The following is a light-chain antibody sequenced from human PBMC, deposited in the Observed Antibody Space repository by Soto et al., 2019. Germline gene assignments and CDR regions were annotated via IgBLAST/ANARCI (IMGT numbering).Light chain of an antibody. V-gene: IGLV2-18*01. CDR3: SLYPGDRTYV. CDR1: SSDFGSYNR. CDR2: VVS. J-gene: IGLJ1*01. Sequence: QSSLTQPPSVSGSPGQSVTISCTGTSSDFGSYNRVSWYQRPPGTGPKLMIYVVSNRPSGVPDRFSGSKSGNTASLTISGLHAEDEAEYYGSLYPGDRTYVLGTGTK.